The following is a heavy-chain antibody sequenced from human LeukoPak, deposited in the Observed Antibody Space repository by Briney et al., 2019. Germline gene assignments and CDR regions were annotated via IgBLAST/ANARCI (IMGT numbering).Heavy chain of an antibody. J-gene: IGHJ5*02. Sequence: GGSLRLSCSASGFIFSSYAMYWVRQAPGKGLEYVSAISSNGDTTYYADSVKGRFTISRDNSKNTLYLQMNSLRAEDTAVYYCARGGFALNVPVVGLNWFDPWGQGTLVTVSS. V-gene: IGHV3-64*04. CDR3: ARGGFALNVPVVGLNWFDP. CDR1: GFIFSSYA. D-gene: IGHD2-2*01. CDR2: ISSNGDTT.